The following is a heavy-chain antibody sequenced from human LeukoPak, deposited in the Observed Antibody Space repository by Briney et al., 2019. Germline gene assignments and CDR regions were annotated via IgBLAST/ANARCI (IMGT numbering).Heavy chain of an antibody. D-gene: IGHD6-13*01. Sequence: SETLSLTCTVSGGSISSSSYYWGWIRQPPGEGLEWIGSIYYSGSTYYNPSLKSRVTISVDTSKNQFSLKLSSVTAADTAVYYCARPRSGYSSSWIYYWGQGTLVTVSS. V-gene: IGHV4-39*01. CDR1: GGSISSSSYY. CDR3: ARPRSGYSSSWIYY. J-gene: IGHJ4*02. CDR2: IYYSGST.